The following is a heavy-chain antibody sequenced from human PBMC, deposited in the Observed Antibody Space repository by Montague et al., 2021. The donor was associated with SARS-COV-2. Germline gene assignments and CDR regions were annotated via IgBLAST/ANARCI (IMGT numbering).Heavy chain of an antibody. CDR1: ADSISNYY. J-gene: IGHJ5*02. D-gene: IGHD2-2*01. CDR3: ARDRSRAFCEGASCYSESWFAP. V-gene: IGHV4-59*01. Sequence: SETLSLTCPVSADSISNYYWTWIRQPPGAGLQWIGYIYHTGSTKYNPSLKSRVTMSIDTSKNQFSLILTSVTAADTAMYYCARDRSRAFCEGASCYSESWFAPWGQGTLVTVSS. CDR2: IYHTGST.